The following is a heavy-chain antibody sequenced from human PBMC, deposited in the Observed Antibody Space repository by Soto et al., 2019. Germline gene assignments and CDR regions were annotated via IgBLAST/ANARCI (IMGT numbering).Heavy chain of an antibody. CDR2: IYSGGTT. D-gene: IGHD5-12*01. J-gene: IGHJ4*02. CDR3: HGYGY. V-gene: IGHV3-53*01. CDR1: GFTVSSTNY. Sequence: EVQLVESGGGLIQPGGSLRLSCVVSGFTVSSTNYMSWVRQAPGKGLEWVSVIYSGGTTYYADSVKGRFSISRDNSKNTLYIQMNGLRAEDSCVYYCHGYGYWGQGTLVTVS.